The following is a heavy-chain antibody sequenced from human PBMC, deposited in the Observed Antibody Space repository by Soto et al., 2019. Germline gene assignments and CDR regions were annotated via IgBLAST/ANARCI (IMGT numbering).Heavy chain of an antibody. D-gene: IGHD3-3*01. CDR2: GNPNSGNT. Sequence: QVQLVQSGAEVKKPGASLKVSCKASGYTFTSYDINWVRQATGQGREWMGWGNPNSGNTGYAQKSQGRVTITGNTSISTAYMELSSLRAEDTAVYYCARGTGSITIFGTPFGYYFDYWGQGTLVTVSS. J-gene: IGHJ4*02. CDR3: ARGTGSITIFGTPFGYYFDY. V-gene: IGHV1-8*01. CDR1: GYTFTSYD.